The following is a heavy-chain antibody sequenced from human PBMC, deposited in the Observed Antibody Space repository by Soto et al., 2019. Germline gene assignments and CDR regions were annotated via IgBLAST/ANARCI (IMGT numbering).Heavy chain of an antibody. CDR3: ARTTQYGSGSYYTEYYYYYYGMDV. CDR1: GYSFTSYW. J-gene: IGHJ6*02. V-gene: IGHV5-10-1*01. D-gene: IGHD3-10*01. Sequence: PGESLKISCKGSGYSFTSYWISWVRQMPGKGLEWMGRIDPSDSYTNYSPSLQGHVTISADKSISTAYLQWSSLKASDTAMYYCARTTQYGSGSYYTEYYYYYYGMDVWGQGTTVTV. CDR2: IDPSDSYT.